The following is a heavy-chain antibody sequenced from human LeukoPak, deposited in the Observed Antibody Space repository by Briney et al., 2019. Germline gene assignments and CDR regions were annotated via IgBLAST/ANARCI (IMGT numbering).Heavy chain of an antibody. D-gene: IGHD1-26*01. CDR1: GFPFSSYG. Sequence: PGGSLRPSCAASGFPFSSYGMHWVRQAPGKGLEWVAVISYDGSNKYYADSVKGRFTISRDNSKNTLYLQMNSLRAEDTAVYYCAKEGVQTPSDWYFDLWGRGTLVTVSS. J-gene: IGHJ2*01. CDR3: AKEGVQTPSDWYFDL. V-gene: IGHV3-30*18. CDR2: ISYDGSNK.